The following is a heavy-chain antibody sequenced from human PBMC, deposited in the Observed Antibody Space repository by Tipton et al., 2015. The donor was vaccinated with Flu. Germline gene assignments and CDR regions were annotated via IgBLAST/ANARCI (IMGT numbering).Heavy chain of an antibody. D-gene: IGHD3-16*02. CDR1: GFSVRSSF. Sequence: SLRLSCTASGFSVRSSFMNWVRQAPGRGLEWVANIKQDGGVINYVDSVKGRFTISRDDAKNSLYLQLNSLRGDDTAVYYCARDGAGRVVIPTGYDLWGRGTLVTVSS. V-gene: IGHV3-7*01. J-gene: IGHJ4*01. CDR2: IKQDGGVI. CDR3: ARDGAGRVVIPTGYDL.